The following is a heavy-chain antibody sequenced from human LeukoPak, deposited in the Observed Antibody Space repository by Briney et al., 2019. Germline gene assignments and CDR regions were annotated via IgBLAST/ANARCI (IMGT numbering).Heavy chain of an antibody. CDR3: AKGGLVGIYYYYMDV. Sequence: SGTLSLTCAVSGGSISSSNWWSWIRQPPGKGLEWIGEIYHSGSTNYNPSLKSRVTISVDTSKNQFSLKLSSVTAADTAVYYCAKGGLVGIYYYYMDVWGKGTTVTISS. V-gene: IGHV4-4*02. CDR2: IYHSGST. CDR1: GGSISSSNW. J-gene: IGHJ6*03. D-gene: IGHD1-26*01.